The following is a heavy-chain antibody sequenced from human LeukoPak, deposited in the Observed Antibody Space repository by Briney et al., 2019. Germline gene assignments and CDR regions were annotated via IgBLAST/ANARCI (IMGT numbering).Heavy chain of an antibody. J-gene: IGHJ4*02. D-gene: IGHD4/OR15-4a*01. CDR3: ARGGSANYPRQLDY. V-gene: IGHV3-72*01. CDR1: GFTFSDHY. Sequence: GGSLRLSCVASGFTFSDHYMDWVRQAPGKGLEWIGRSRNKLNSYTTEYAASVTGRFTISRDVSENSLYLQMNSLKTEDTAVYYCARGGSANYPRQLDYWGQGTLVTVSS. CDR2: SRNKLNSYTT.